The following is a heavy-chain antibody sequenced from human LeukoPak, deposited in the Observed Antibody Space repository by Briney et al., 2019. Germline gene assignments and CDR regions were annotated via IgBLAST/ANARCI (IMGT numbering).Heavy chain of an antibody. J-gene: IGHJ3*02. CDR3: ARETKSHYDFWSGYPTAFDI. CDR2: IKQDGSEK. D-gene: IGHD3-3*01. CDR1: GFTFSSYW. V-gene: IGHV3-7*01. Sequence: GGSLRLSCAASGFTFSSYWMSWVRQAPGKGLEWVANIKQDGSEKYYVDSVKGRFTISRDNAKNSLYLQMNSLRAEDTAVYYCARETKSHYDFWSGYPTAFDIWGQGTMVTVSS.